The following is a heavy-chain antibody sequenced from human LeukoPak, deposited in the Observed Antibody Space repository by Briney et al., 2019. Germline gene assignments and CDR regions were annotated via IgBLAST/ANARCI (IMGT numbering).Heavy chain of an antibody. J-gene: IGHJ6*04. CDR2: IYHSGST. CDR1: GYSISSGYY. Sequence: NSSETLSLTCAVSGYSISSGYYRGWIRQPPGKGLEWIGSIYHSGSTYYNPSLKSRVTISVDTSKNQFSLKLSSVTAADTAVYYCARRSPSDVWGKGTTVTVSS. CDR3: ARRSPSDV. V-gene: IGHV4-38-2*01.